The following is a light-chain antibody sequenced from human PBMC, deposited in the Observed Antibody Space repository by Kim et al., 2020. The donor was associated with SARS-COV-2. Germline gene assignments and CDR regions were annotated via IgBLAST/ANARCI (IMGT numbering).Light chain of an antibody. J-gene: IGKJ1*01. Sequence: DIQMTQSPSTLSASVGDRVTITCRASQSITSWLAWYQQKPGKAPKLLVYKASNLESGVPSRFTGSGSGTEFTLTISSLQPDDFATYYCQHYNNFPVTFGQGTKVDIK. CDR3: QHYNNFPVT. CDR1: QSITSW. CDR2: KAS. V-gene: IGKV1-5*03.